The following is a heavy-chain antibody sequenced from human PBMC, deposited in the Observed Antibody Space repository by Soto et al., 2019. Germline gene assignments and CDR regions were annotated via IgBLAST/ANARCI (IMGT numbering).Heavy chain of an antibody. Sequence: WWSLRLSCLASEFTFSSYAMSWVRQAPGKGLEWVSAISGSGKSTYYADSVKGRFAVSRDNSMSTLYLQMNSLRDEDTAVYYCAKVPTGEMATVFQAFDIWGQGTMVTVSS. CDR3: AKVPTGEMATVFQAFDI. CDR2: ISGSGKST. J-gene: IGHJ3*02. CDR1: EFTFSSYA. V-gene: IGHV3-23*01. D-gene: IGHD4-4*01.